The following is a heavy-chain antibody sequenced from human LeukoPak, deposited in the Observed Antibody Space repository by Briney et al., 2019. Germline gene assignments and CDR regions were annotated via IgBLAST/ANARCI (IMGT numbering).Heavy chain of an antibody. CDR1: GFTFSNAW. CDR3: TLYDRMSSFDY. Sequence: GGSLRLSCAASGFTFSNAWMSWVRQAQGKGLELVGLIKSKTDGGTTDYAAPMKGRFTISRDDSKNTLYLQMNSLKTEDTAVYYCTLYDRMSSFDYWGQGTLVTVSS. J-gene: IGHJ4*02. CDR2: IKSKTDGGTT. D-gene: IGHD3-3*01. V-gene: IGHV3-15*01.